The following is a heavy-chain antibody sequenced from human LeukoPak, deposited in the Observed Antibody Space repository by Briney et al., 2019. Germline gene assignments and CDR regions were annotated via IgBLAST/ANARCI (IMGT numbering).Heavy chain of an antibody. CDR2: ISWNSGSI. CDR1: GFTFDDYA. V-gene: IGHV3-9*01. J-gene: IGHJ4*02. CDR3: AKDIGSAATYYFDY. D-gene: IGHD6-13*01. Sequence: PGGSLRLSCAASGFTFDDYAMHWVRQAQGEGLEGVSGISWNSGSIGYADSVKGRLTISRDNAKNSLYLQMNSLRAEDTALYYCAKDIGSAATYYFDYWGQGTLVTVSS.